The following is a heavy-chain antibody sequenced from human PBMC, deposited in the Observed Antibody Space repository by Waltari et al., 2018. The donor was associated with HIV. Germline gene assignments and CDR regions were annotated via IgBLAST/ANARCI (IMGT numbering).Heavy chain of an antibody. CDR2: ISGTNSTI. CDR1: GFPFSSHS. D-gene: IGHD2-21*02. V-gene: IGHV3-48*04. J-gene: IGHJ6*02. Sequence: ELQVVESGGGLVQPGGSLRLSCAASGFPFSSHSMNWVRPAPGKGLEWVSYISGTNSTIYYGDSMKGRFTISRDNAKNSLYLQMNSLRVEDTAVYYCARCGGDGRYGMDVWGQGTTVTVSS. CDR3: ARCGGDGRYGMDV.